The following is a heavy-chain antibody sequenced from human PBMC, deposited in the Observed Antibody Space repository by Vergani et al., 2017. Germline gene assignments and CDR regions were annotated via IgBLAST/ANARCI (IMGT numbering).Heavy chain of an antibody. CDR3: SRCLNGDEYVWVSYRWLFY. CDR2: ISAYNGNT. D-gene: IGHD3-16*02. V-gene: IGHV1-18*04. CDR1: GYTFTSYG. J-gene: IGHJ4*02. Sequence: QVQLVQSGAEVKKPGASVKVSCKASGYTFTSYGISWVRQAPGQGFEWMGWISAYNGNTNYAQKLQGRVTMTTDTSTRTAYMEMRSLRSEDKAVYYCSRCLNGDEYVWVSYRWLFYWGQGSLVTVSS.